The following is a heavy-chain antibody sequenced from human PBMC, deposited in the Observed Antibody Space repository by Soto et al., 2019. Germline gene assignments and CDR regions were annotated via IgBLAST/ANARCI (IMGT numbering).Heavy chain of an antibody. V-gene: IGHV3-23*01. Sequence: PGVSQSLSCSASGFPFSNSAMSWVRQAPGKGLEWVSTISVSGGGTYYADSVKGRFTISRDNSKNTLYLQVHSLRAEDTAIYYCAKRVLSGSFYFDDWGRGTLVTV. D-gene: IGHD5-12*01. CDR3: AKRVLSGSFYFDD. CDR1: GFPFSNSA. CDR2: ISVSGGGT. J-gene: IGHJ4*02.